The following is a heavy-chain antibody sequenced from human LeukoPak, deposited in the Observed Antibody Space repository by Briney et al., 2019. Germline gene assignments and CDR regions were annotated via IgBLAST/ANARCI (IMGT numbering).Heavy chain of an antibody. V-gene: IGHV1-2*02. D-gene: IGHD5-12*01. J-gene: IGHJ4*02. CDR1: GYSFTSFY. Sequence: GASVKVSCKASGYSFTSFYVHWVRRAPGQGPEWMGWINPNNGGTNCARQFQGRVTLTRDTSINTAYMDLTRLTSDDTAVYYCARVEARSSDDSGYPFWGQGTLVTVSS. CDR3: ARVEARSSDDSGYPF. CDR2: INPNNGGT.